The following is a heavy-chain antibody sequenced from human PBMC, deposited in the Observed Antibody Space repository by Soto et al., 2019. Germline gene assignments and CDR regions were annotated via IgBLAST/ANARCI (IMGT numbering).Heavy chain of an antibody. CDR2: IWYDGSNK. Sequence: QVRLVESGGGVVQPGRSLRLSCAASGFTFSSYGMHWVRQAPGKGLEWVAVIWYDGSNKYYADSVKGRFTISRDNSKNTLYLQMNSLRAEDTAVYYCAREMITFGGAARSSFDYWGQGTLVTVSS. J-gene: IGHJ4*02. D-gene: IGHD3-16*01. CDR3: AREMITFGGAARSSFDY. CDR1: GFTFSSYG. V-gene: IGHV3-33*01.